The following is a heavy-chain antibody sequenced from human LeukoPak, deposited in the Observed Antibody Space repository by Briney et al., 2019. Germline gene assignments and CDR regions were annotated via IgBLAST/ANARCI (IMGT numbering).Heavy chain of an antibody. CDR2: ISGSGGST. CDR3: AKDAKPYYYDSSGYYYAGAFDI. Sequence: GGSLRLSCAAPGFTFSSYAMSWVRQAPGKGLEWVSAISGSGGSTYYADSVKGRFTISRDNSKNTLHLQMNSLRAEDTAVYYCAKDAKPYYYDSSGYYYAGAFDIWGQGTMVTVSS. CDR1: GFTFSSYA. V-gene: IGHV3-23*01. J-gene: IGHJ3*02. D-gene: IGHD3-22*01.